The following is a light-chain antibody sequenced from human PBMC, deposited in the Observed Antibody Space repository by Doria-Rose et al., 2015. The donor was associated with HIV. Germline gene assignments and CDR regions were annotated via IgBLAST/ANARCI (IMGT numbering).Light chain of an antibody. Sequence: TQSPGTLSLSPGERATLSCRASQRVKSSYLAWYQQKPGQAPRLLIYDASTRATGIPDRFSGSVSGTDFTLTISRLEPEDVAAYYCQQYGTSRGTFGQGTRLEIK. CDR2: DAS. V-gene: IGKV3-20*01. CDR1: QRVKSSY. J-gene: IGKJ5*01. CDR3: QQYGTSRGT.